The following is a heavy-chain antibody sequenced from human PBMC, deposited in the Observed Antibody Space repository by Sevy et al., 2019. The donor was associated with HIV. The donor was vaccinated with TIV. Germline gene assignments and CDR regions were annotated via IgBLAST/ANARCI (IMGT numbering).Heavy chain of an antibody. J-gene: IGHJ3*02. CDR1: GFSLINYA. V-gene: IGHV3-33*03. Sequence: GGSLRLSCKATGFSLINYAIHWVRQAPGKGLEWVAVITFNGSNQDYADSVKGRFTISRDTSTNTVYLQMNSLRADDTALYSCAKVLNSQINTDDTFDIWGLGTMVTVSS. CDR3: AKVLNSQINTDDTFDI. CDR2: ITFNGSNQ. D-gene: IGHD3-9*01.